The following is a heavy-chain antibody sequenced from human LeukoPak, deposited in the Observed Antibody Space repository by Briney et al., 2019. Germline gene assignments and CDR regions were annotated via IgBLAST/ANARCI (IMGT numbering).Heavy chain of an antibody. J-gene: IGHJ4*02. CDR3: ARERSGANSYGYWEY. CDR2: INPNSGGT. Sequence: ASVKVSCKASGYTFTGYYMHWVRLAPGQGLEWMGWINPNSGGTNYAQKFQGRVTMTRDTSISTAYMEVSSLRSDDTAVYYCARERSGANSYGYWEYWGQGTLVTVSS. V-gene: IGHV1-2*02. CDR1: GYTFTGYY. D-gene: IGHD5-18*01.